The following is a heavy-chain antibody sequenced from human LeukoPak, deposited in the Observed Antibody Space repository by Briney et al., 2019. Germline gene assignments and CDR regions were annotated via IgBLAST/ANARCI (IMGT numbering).Heavy chain of an antibody. D-gene: IGHD6-19*01. V-gene: IGHV7-4-1*02. CDR2: INTNTGNP. CDR3: ARISAVAGPTAFDY. CDR1: GYSFTRYA. J-gene: IGHJ4*02. Sequence: GASVKVSCKASGYSFTRYAIYWVRQAPGQGLEWMGWINTNTGNPTYAQGFTGRFVFSLDTSVSTAYLQISSLKAEDTAVYYCARISAVAGPTAFDYWGQGTLVTVSS.